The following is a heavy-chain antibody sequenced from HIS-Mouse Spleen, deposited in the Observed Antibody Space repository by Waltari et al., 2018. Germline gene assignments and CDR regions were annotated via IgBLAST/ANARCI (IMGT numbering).Heavy chain of an antibody. CDR3: AREGGCSGGSCQPGRWFDP. J-gene: IGHJ5*02. Sequence: QVQLQESGPGLVKPSETLSLTCTVSGYSISSGYYWGWIRQPPGKGLEWIGSNYHSGSTYYNPSLKSRVTISVDTSKDQCSLKLSSVTAADTAVYYCAREGGCSGGSCQPGRWFDPWGQGTLVTVSS. CDR1: GYSISSGYY. D-gene: IGHD2-15*01. CDR2: NYHSGST. V-gene: IGHV4-38-2*02.